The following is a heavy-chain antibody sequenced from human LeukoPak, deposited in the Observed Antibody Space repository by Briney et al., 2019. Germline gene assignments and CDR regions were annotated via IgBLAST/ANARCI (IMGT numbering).Heavy chain of an antibody. J-gene: IGHJ3*02. Sequence: PSETLSLTCTVSGGSISSYYWSWIRQPPGKGLEWVGYIYYSGRTDYNPSLKSRVTISVDTSKNQFYLKLSSVTAADTAVYYCATGSTSCYTMCAFDIWGRGTMVTVSS. CDR3: ATGSTSCYTMCAFDI. CDR1: GGSISSYY. V-gene: IGHV4-59*08. D-gene: IGHD2-2*02. CDR2: IYYSGRT.